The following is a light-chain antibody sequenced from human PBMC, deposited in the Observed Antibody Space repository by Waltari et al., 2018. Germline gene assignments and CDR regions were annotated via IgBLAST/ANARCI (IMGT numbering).Light chain of an antibody. J-gene: IGLJ2*01. CDR3: SSYAGSSKGV. CDR1: SSDVGYYNR. Sequence: QSALTQPASVSGSPGQSISLSCTGTSSDVGYYNRVSWYQQHPGKAPKLMIYAISKRPSGVSDCFSGSKSGDMASLTISGLQPEDEDEYFCSSYAGSSKGVFGGGTKVTVL. CDR2: AIS. V-gene: IGLV2-23*02.